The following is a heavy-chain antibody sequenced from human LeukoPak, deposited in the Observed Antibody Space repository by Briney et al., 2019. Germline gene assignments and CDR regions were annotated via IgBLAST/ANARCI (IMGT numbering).Heavy chain of an antibody. J-gene: IGHJ5*02. Sequence: SETLSLTCAVYGGSFSGYYWSWIRQPPGKGLEWIGEINHSGSTNYNPSLKSRVTISVDTSKNQFSLKLSSVTAADTAVYYCARGGRLMWLEGFDPWGQGTLVTVSS. CDR2: INHSGST. CDR1: GGSFSGYY. CDR3: ARGGRLMWLEGFDP. D-gene: IGHD6-19*01. V-gene: IGHV4-34*01.